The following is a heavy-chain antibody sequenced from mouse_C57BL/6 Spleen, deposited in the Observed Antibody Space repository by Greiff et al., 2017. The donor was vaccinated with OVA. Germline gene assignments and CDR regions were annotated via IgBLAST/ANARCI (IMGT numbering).Heavy chain of an antibody. CDR3: ARHGPYAMDY. J-gene: IGHJ4*01. D-gene: IGHD1-1*02. CDR1: CYAFSSSW. CDR2: IYPGDGDT. Sequence: QFQLQQSVPELVKPGASVKISCKASCYAFSSSWMNWVKQRPGKGLEWIGRIYPGDGDTNYNGKFKGKATLTADKSSSTAYMQLSSLTSEDSAVYFCARHGPYAMDYWGQGTSVTVSS. V-gene: IGHV1-82*01.